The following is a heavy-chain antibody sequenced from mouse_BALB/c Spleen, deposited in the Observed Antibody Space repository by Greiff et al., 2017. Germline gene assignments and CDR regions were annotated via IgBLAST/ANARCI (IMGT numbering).Heavy chain of an antibody. Sequence: VQLQQSGPELVKPGASVKISCKASGYTFTDYYMNWVKQSHGKSLEWIGLVNPNNGGTSYNQKFKGKATLTVDKSSSTAYMELRSLTSEDSAVYYCAGMTRDYAMDYWGQGTSVTVSS. CDR1: GYTFTDYY. J-gene: IGHJ4*01. V-gene: IGHV1-26*01. D-gene: IGHD1-1*02. CDR3: AGMTRDYAMDY. CDR2: VNPNNGGT.